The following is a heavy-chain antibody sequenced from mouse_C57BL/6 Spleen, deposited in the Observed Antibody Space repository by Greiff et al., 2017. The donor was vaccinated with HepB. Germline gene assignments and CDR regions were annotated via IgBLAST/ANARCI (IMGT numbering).Heavy chain of an antibody. D-gene: IGHD2-4*01. Sequence: QVQLKESGPELVKPGASVKISCKASGYAFSSSWMNWVKQRPGKGLEWIGRIYPGDGDTNYNGKFKDKATLTADKSSSTAYMKLSSLTSEDSAVYFWARDYDGLDYWGQGTSVTVSS. CDR2: IYPGDGDT. CDR1: GYAFSSSW. J-gene: IGHJ4*01. CDR3: ARDYDGLDY. V-gene: IGHV1-82*01.